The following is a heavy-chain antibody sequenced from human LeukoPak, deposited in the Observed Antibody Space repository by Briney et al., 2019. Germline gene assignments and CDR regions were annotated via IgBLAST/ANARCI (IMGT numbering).Heavy chain of an antibody. CDR1: GFSLSSYA. Sequence: PGGSLRHSCTVSGFSLSSYALSWVRRAPGKGLEWVSATSSSDAGKYYADSVRGRFTISRDNSRNTMYLQMNSLRVEDAAVYYCAKAPVTSCRGAFCYPFDSWGQGTLVTVSS. D-gene: IGHD2-15*01. CDR2: TSSSDAGK. V-gene: IGHV3-23*01. CDR3: AKAPVTSCRGAFCYPFDS. J-gene: IGHJ4*02.